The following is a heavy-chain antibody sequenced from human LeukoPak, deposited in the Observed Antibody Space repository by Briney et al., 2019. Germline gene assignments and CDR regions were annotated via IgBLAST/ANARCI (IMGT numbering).Heavy chain of an antibody. J-gene: IGHJ5*02. V-gene: IGHV3-64*01. Sequence: GGSRRLSCAASGFTFSGCVMLWVRQAPGMGLEYVSSIDANGEASYYANSVKGRFSISRDNSNNMLYLQMGSLTSADMGVYYCAAQGGRTEAYDPWGQGTLVTVAS. CDR2: IDANGEAS. CDR3: AAQGGRTEAYDP. CDR1: GFTFSGCV. D-gene: IGHD3/OR15-3a*01.